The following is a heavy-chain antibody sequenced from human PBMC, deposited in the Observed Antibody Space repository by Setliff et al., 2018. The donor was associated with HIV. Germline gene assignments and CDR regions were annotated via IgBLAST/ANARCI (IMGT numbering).Heavy chain of an antibody. D-gene: IGHD3-22*01. Sequence: SETLSLTCNVSGGSISTYYWSWIPQPPGKGLEWLGYVSYSGSTNFNPSLESRLAMSVDMSKNHLSLKLRSVTAADTAVYYCARHGHFYDSSSSDAFDIWGHGTMVTVSS. V-gene: IGHV4-59*08. CDR3: ARHGHFYDSSSSDAFDI. CDR1: GGSISTYY. J-gene: IGHJ3*02. CDR2: VSYSGST.